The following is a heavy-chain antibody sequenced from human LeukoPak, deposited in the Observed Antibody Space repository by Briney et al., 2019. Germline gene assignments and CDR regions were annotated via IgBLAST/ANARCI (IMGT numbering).Heavy chain of an antibody. CDR2: ISAYNGNT. Sequence: GASVKVSCKASGYTFTSYGISWVRQAPGQGLEWMGWISAYNGNTNYAQKLQGRVTMTTDTSTSTAYMELRSLRSDDTAVYYCARDRYYYDSSGYYDYFDYWGQGTLVTVSS. D-gene: IGHD3-22*01. CDR3: ARDRYYYDSSGYYDYFDY. J-gene: IGHJ4*02. V-gene: IGHV1-18*01. CDR1: GYTFTSYG.